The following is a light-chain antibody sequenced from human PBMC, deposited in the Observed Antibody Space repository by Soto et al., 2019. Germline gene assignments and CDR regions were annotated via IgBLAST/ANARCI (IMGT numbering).Light chain of an antibody. CDR2: EVS. J-gene: IGLJ1*01. CDR3: SSYSGTNYHYV. CDR1: SSDVGGYNY. V-gene: IGLV2-8*01. Sequence: QSALTQPPSASGSFGQSGTISCTGTSSDVGGYNYVSWYQQHPGKAPKLMIYEVSERPSGVPDRFSGSKSGNTASLTVSGLQADDEADYYCSSYSGTNYHYVFGTGTKLTVL.